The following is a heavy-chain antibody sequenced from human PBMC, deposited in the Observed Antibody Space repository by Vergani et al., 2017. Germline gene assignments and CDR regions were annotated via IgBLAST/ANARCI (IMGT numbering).Heavy chain of an antibody. CDR3: ARCPPHGGGDY. V-gene: IGHV1-3*01. Sequence: QVQLVQSGAEVKKPGASVKVSCKASGYTFTSYAMHWVRQAPGQRLEWMGWINAGNGNTKYSQKFQGRVTITRDTSASTAYMDLSSLRSEDTAVYYCARCPPHGGGDYWGQGTLVTVSS. CDR1: GYTFTSYA. CDR2: INAGNGNT. D-gene: IGHD3-10*01. J-gene: IGHJ4*02.